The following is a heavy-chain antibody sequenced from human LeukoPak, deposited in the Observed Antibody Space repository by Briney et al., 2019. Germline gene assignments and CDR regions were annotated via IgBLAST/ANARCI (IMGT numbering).Heavy chain of an antibody. J-gene: IGHJ4*02. Sequence: GGSLRLSCAASGFTVSSNYMSWVRQAPGKGLEWVAFIRYDGSNKYYADSVKGRFTISRDNSKNTLYLQMNSLRAEDTAVYYCAKEYYDFWSGYYSNFDYWGQGTLVTVSS. CDR2: IRYDGSNK. CDR3: AKEYYDFWSGYYSNFDY. V-gene: IGHV3-30*02. CDR1: GFTVSSNY. D-gene: IGHD3-3*01.